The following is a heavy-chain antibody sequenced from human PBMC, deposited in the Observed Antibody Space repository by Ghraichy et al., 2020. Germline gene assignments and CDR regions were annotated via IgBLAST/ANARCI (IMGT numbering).Heavy chain of an antibody. CDR3: ARDLAAAGDY. V-gene: IGHV4-4*07. CDR2: MYTSGST. Sequence: RMYTSGSTNYNPSLKSRVTMSVDTSKNQFTLRLSSVTAADTAVYFCARDLAAAGDYWGQGTLVTVSS. D-gene: IGHD6-13*01. J-gene: IGHJ4*02.